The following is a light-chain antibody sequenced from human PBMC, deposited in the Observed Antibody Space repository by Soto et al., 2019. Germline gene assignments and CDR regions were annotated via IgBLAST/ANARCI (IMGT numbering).Light chain of an antibody. CDR2: EAS. CDR3: QQRGDWPT. Sequence: EIVLTQSPATLSLSPGERATVSCTASQNIGSYLAWYQQKPGQAPRLVIYEASKRATGIPGRFSGSWSGTDFNLTISSPQPEDFAGYYCQQRGDWPTFGQGTKVEI. V-gene: IGKV3-11*01. CDR1: QNIGSY. J-gene: IGKJ1*01.